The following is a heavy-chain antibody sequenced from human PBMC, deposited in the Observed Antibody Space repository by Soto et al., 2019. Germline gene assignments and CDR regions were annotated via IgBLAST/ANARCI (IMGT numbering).Heavy chain of an antibody. CDR2: INSDGSTT. CDR3: ASLGYSSGWNLDY. Sequence: GGSLRLSCAASGFTFSSYWRHWVRQAPGKGLVWVSRINSDGSTTSYADSVKGRFTISRDNAKNTVYLQMNSLRAEDTAVYYCASLGYSSGWNLDYWGPGTLVTVSS. CDR1: GFTFSSYW. J-gene: IGHJ4*02. D-gene: IGHD6-19*01. V-gene: IGHV3-74*01.